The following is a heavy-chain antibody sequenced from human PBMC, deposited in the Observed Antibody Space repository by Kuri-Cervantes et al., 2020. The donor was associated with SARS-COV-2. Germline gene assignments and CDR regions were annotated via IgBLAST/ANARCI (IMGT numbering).Heavy chain of an antibody. J-gene: IGHJ6*02. Sequence: SETLSLTCAVYGGSFSGYYWSWIRQPPGKGLEWIGEINHSGSTNYNASPKSRITISVDTSKNQFPLKLSNVTAADTAVYYCARSLKIHSSSLQYYSYYYVMDVWGQGTTVTVSS. CDR3: ARSLKIHSSSLQYYSYYYVMDV. D-gene: IGHD6-6*01. V-gene: IGHV4-34*01. CDR1: GGSFSGYY. CDR2: INHSGST.